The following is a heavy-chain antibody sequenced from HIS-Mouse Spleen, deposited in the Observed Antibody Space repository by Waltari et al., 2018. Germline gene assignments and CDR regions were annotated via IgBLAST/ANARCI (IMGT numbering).Heavy chain of an antibody. CDR3: ARTIAARTGHFDY. D-gene: IGHD6-6*01. CDR1: GYTFTGYY. V-gene: IGHV1-2*02. CDR2: INPNSGGT. J-gene: IGHJ4*02. Sequence: QVQLVQSGAEVKKPGASVKVSCKASGYTFTGYYIPWVRRAPGQGLEWMGWINPNSGGTNYAQKFQGRVTMTRDTSISTAYMELSRLRSDDTAVYYCARTIAARTGHFDYWGQGTLVTVSS.